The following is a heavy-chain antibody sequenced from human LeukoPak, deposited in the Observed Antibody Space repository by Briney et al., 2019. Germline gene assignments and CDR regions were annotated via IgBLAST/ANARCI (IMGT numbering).Heavy chain of an antibody. CDR2: IYYSGST. CDR1: GGSISSYY. D-gene: IGHD1-1*01. V-gene: IGHV4-59*01. J-gene: IGHJ3*02. CDR3: ARVAGNGAFDI. Sequence: PSETLSLTYTVSGGSISSYYWSWIRQPPGKGLEWIGYIYYSGSTNYNPSLKSRVTISVDTSKNQFSLKLSSVTAADTAVYYCARVAGNGAFDIWGQGTMVTVSS.